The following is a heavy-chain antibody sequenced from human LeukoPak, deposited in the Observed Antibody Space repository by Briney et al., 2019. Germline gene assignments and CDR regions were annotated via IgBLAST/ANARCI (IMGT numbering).Heavy chain of an antibody. CDR1: GFTFTFSSFA. V-gene: IGHV3-23*01. Sequence: PGGSLRLSCAASGFTFTFSSFAMRWVRQAPGKGLEWVSAITGSGYSTYYADSVKGLFTISRDNSKNTLYLQMNSLRAEDTAVYCCSKRDSSGWYYFDYWGQGTLVTVSS. CDR3: SKRDSSGWYYFDY. J-gene: IGHJ4*02. CDR2: ITGSGYST. D-gene: IGHD6-19*01.